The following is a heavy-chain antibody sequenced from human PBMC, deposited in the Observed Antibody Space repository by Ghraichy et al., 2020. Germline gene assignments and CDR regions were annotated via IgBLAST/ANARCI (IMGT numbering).Heavy chain of an antibody. V-gene: IGHV3-13*01. CDR1: GFSFSDYD. CDR3: ARGLQGYNYTNCPFDQ. D-gene: IGHD3-3*01. J-gene: IGHJ4*02. CDR2: IGTLGDT. Sequence: GESLNISCVVSGFSFSDYDMHWVRQATGRGLEWVSSIGTLGDTYYPGSVEGRFTISRENATGSLYLQMNSLRAGDTAVYYCARGLQGYNYTNCPFDQWGQGTLVTVSS.